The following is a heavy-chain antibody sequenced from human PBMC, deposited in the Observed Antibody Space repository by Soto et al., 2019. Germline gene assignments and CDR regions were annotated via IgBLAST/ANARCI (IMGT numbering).Heavy chain of an antibody. CDR1: GGTFSSYA. CDR2: IIPIFGTA. CDR3: ARDRRGGDTAMVNIRYYYYGMDV. Sequence: GASVKVSCKASGGTFSSYAISWVRQAPGQGLEWMGGIIPIFGTANYAQKFQGRVTITADESTSTAYMELSSLRSEDTAVYYCARDRRGGDTAMVNIRYYYYGMDVWGQGTTVTVSS. D-gene: IGHD5-18*01. V-gene: IGHV1-69*13. J-gene: IGHJ6*02.